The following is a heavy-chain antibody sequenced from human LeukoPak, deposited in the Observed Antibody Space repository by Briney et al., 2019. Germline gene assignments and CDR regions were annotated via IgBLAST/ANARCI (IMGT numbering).Heavy chain of an antibody. V-gene: IGHV4-59*01. Sequence: ASETLSLTCTVSGGSISSYYWSWIRQPPGKGLEWIGYIYHGGSTNYNPSLKSRITISVGTSQNQFSLKLSSVTAADTAVYYCARDGYSGSDALWGQGTLVTVSS. CDR2: IYHGGST. D-gene: IGHD5-12*01. J-gene: IGHJ4*02. CDR3: ARDGYSGSDAL. CDR1: GGSISSYY.